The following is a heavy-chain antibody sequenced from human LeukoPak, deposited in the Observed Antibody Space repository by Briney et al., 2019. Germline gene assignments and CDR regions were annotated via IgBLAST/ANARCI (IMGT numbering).Heavy chain of an antibody. J-gene: IGHJ4*02. CDR2: INPEGSIT. CDR3: AKDTWGADSPKYFDY. V-gene: IGHV3-74*01. D-gene: IGHD3-16*01. Sequence: GGSLRLSCAASGFPFSSYWMHWVRRAPGKGLVWVSRINPEGSITTYADSVKGRFTISRDNSKNTLYLQMNSLRAEDTAVYYCAKDTWGADSPKYFDYWGQGTLVTVSS. CDR1: GFPFSSYW.